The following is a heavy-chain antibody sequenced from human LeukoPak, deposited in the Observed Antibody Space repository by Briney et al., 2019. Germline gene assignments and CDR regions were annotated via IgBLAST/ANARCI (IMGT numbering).Heavy chain of an antibody. Sequence: GGSLRLSCAASGFTFRSYSMNWVRQAPGKGLEWVSSISSSSSYIYYADSVKGRSTTSRDNAKNSLYLQMNSRRAEDTAVYYCATIVVVPAARSPGYWGQGTLVTVSS. CDR2: ISSSSSYI. D-gene: IGHD2-2*01. CDR3: ATIVVVPAARSPGY. J-gene: IGHJ4*02. V-gene: IGHV3-21*01. CDR1: GFTFRSYS.